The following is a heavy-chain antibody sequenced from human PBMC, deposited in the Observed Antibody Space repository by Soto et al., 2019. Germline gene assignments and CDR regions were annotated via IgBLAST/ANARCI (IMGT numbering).Heavy chain of an antibody. D-gene: IGHD3-10*01. V-gene: IGHV1-3*01. Sequence: GASVKVSCKASGYTFTSYAMHWVRQAPGQRLEWMGWINAGNGNTKYSQKFQGRVTITRDTSASTAYMELSSLRSEDTAVYYCARDRSYGFRRGWFAPNLWGQGTLVTVSS. CDR2: INAGNGNT. J-gene: IGHJ4*02. CDR3: ARDRSYGFRRGWFAPNL. CDR1: GYTFTSYA.